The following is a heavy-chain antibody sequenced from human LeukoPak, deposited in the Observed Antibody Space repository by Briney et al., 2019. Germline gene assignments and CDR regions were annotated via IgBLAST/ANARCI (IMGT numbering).Heavy chain of an antibody. D-gene: IGHD7-27*01. Sequence: ASVEVSCKASGGTFSSYAISWVRQAPGQGLEWMGGIIPIFGTANYAQKFQGRVTITADESTSTAYMEPSSLRSEDTAVYYCARAEDAVGTGDYVYWGQGTLVTVSS. CDR1: GGTFSSYA. J-gene: IGHJ4*02. CDR3: ARAEDAVGTGDYVY. V-gene: IGHV1-69*13. CDR2: IIPIFGTA.